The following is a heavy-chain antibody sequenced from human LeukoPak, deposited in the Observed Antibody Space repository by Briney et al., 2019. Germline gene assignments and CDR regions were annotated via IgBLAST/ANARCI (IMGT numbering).Heavy chain of an antibody. D-gene: IGHD1-26*01. CDR1: GFTVSGNY. CDR2: IYSGGGT. V-gene: IGHV3-53*01. Sequence: GGSLRPSCAASGFTVSGNYMSWVRQAPGKGLEWVSIIYSGGGTYYADSVKGRFTISRDNAKNTLYLQMNSLTAEDTAVYYCAKGPRGSGSYQYFDYWGQGTLVTVSS. J-gene: IGHJ4*02. CDR3: AKGPRGSGSYQYFDY.